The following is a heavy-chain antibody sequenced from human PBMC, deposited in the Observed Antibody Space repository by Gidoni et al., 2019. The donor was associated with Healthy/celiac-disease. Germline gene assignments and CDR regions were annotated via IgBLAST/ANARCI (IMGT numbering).Heavy chain of an antibody. D-gene: IGHD3-22*01. CDR1: VFTFSSYG. CDR3: ASEYYYDSSGWFDP. J-gene: IGHJ5*02. Sequence: QVQLVESGGGVVQPGRSLRLSCAASVFTFSSYGMHWVRQAPGKGLEWVAVIWYDGSNKYYADSVKGRFTISRDNSKNTLYLQMNSLRAEDTAVYYCASEYYYDSSGWFDPWGQGTLVTVSS. V-gene: IGHV3-33*01. CDR2: IWYDGSNK.